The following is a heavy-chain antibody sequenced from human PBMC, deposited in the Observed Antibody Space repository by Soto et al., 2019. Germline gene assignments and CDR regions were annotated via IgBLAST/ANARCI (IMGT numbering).Heavy chain of an antibody. Sequence: SVKVSCKASGGTFSSYTISWVLQAPGEGLEWMGRIIPILGIANYAQKFQGRVTITADKSTSTAYMELSSLRSEDTAVYYCAREGGGYYDSSGYYLVYWGQGTLVTVSS. V-gene: IGHV1-69*04. D-gene: IGHD3-22*01. J-gene: IGHJ4*02. CDR1: GGTFSSYT. CDR2: IIPILGIA. CDR3: AREGGGYYDSSGYYLVY.